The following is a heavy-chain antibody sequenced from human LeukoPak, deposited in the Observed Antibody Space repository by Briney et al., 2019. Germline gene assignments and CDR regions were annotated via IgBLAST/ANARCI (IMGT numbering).Heavy chain of an antibody. V-gene: IGHV4-4*07. J-gene: IGHJ4*02. CDR3: ARDLSGSLYSDY. CDR2: LYISGST. D-gene: IGHD3-10*01. CDR1: GASISSYY. Sequence: SETLSLTCTVSGASISSYYYNWIRQTAGRGLEWIGRLYISGSTDYNPSLKSRVTISVDTSNNQFSLNLNSVTAADTAVYFCARDLSGSLYSDYWGQGVLVTVSS.